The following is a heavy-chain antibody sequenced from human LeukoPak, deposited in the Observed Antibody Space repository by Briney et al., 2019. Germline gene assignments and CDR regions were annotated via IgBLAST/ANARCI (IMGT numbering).Heavy chain of an antibody. CDR2: IHSGGST. CDR3: ARDVDGRWFDP. Sequence: GGSLRLSCAASGFTVSTNYMSWVRPAPGKGLEWVSVIHSGGSTYYADSVKGRFTISRDNSKNTLHLQMNSLRAEDTAVYYCARDVDGRWFDPWGQGTLVTVSS. J-gene: IGHJ5*02. CDR1: GFTVSTNY. V-gene: IGHV3-66*02. D-gene: IGHD5-24*01.